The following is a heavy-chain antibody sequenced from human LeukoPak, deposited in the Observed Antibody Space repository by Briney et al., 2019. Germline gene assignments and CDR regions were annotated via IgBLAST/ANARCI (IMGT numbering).Heavy chain of an antibody. CDR2: IDANSGTT. V-gene: IGHV3-23*01. D-gene: IGHD6-19*01. J-gene: IGHJ5*01. Sequence: GGSLRLSCTASGFAFSVYAMSWLRQPPGKGLERVSTIDANSGTTSYAASVRGRFTISRDNSKNTLYLQLNTLRADDTATYYCAKPISGGLAVTADWFHPWGQGTLVVVSS. CDR1: GFAFSVYA. CDR3: AKPISGGLAVTADWFHP.